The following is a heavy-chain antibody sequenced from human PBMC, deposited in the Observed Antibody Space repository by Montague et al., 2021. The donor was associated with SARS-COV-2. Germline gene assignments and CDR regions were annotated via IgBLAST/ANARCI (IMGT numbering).Heavy chain of an antibody. Sequence: SETLSLTCTVSGGSIDSFYWSWIRRPPGKGLEWIGCIFHSGRTYYNPSLKSRVSMSVDTSKNQVSLRLSSLTAADTAVYYCARGGYYDNTGYYSDYYYNMDVWVQGTTVTLSS. CDR2: IFHSGRT. D-gene: IGHD3-22*01. V-gene: IGHV4-59*01. J-gene: IGHJ6*02. CDR3: ARGGYYDNTGYYSDYYYNMDV. CDR1: GGSIDSFY.